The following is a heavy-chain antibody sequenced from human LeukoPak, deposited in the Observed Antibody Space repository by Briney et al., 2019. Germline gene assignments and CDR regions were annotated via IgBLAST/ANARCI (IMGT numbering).Heavy chain of an antibody. CDR1: GFTFSDYY. D-gene: IGHD3-10*01. Sequence: GGSLRLSCAASGFTFSDYYMSWIRQAPGKGLEWVSYISSSGSTIYYADSVKGRFTISRDNAKNLLYLQMNSLRAEDTAVYYCARDGLLWFGELRGRFDYWGQGTLVTVSS. J-gene: IGHJ4*02. CDR2: ISSSGSTI. V-gene: IGHV3-11*04. CDR3: ARDGLLWFGELRGRFDY.